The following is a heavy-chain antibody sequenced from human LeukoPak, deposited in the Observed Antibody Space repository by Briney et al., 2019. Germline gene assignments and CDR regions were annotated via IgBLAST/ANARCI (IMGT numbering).Heavy chain of an antibody. CDR2: INPSGGST. V-gene: IGHV1-46*01. J-gene: IGHJ4*02. CDR1: GYTFTGYY. CDR3: ASTMILTAPLGY. Sequence: HRASVKVSCKASGYTFTGYYMHWLRQAPGQGLEWMGIINPSGGSTNYAQKFQGRVTLTRDTSTNTVYMELSSLRSEDTAVYYCASTMILTAPLGYWGQGTLVTVSS. D-gene: IGHD3-22*01.